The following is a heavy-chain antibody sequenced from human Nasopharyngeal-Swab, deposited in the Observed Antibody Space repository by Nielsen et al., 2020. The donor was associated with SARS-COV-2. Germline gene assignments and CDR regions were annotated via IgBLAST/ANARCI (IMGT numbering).Heavy chain of an antibody. CDR3: AKDSALDY. Sequence: GESLKISCAASGFTFSSYGMHWVRQAPGKGLEWVAVISYDGSNKYYADSVKGRFTISRDNSKNTLYLQMNSLRAEDTAVYYCAKDSALDYWGQGTPVTVSS. V-gene: IGHV3-30*18. CDR1: GFTFSSYG. CDR2: ISYDGSNK. J-gene: IGHJ4*02. D-gene: IGHD3-10*01.